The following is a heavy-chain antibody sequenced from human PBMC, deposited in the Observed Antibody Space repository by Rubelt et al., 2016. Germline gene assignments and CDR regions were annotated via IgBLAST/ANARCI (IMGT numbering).Heavy chain of an antibody. CDR3: ASSTVTNRYWYFDL. J-gene: IGHJ2*01. CDR1: GDSISSYY. CDR2: VYYSGST. V-gene: IGHV4-59*08. Sequence: QMQLEESGPGLVKPSETLSLTCTVSGDSISSYYWSWIRQPPGKGLEWIGYVYYSGSTNYNPSLKSRVTISVDTSKNHFSLNLSSVTAADTAVYYCASSTVTNRYWYFDLWGRGTLVTVSS. D-gene: IGHD4-17*01.